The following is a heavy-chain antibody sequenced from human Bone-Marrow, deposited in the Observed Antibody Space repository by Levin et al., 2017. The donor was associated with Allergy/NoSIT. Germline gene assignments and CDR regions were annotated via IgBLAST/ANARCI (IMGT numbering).Heavy chain of an antibody. J-gene: IGHJ4*02. D-gene: IGHD1-26*01. CDR1: GYSIRSAYY. CDR2: VFHTGTT. CDR3: VRDGGYQLLPLLSYFDY. Sequence: SETLSLTCSVSGYSIRSAYYWGWIRQTPGKGLEWIGSVFHTGTTSYNPSLQSRVTMSRDPSKNHFSLQLRSVTAADTAIYYCVRDGGYQLLPLLSYFDYWGQGVLVTVSS. V-gene: IGHV4-38-2*02.